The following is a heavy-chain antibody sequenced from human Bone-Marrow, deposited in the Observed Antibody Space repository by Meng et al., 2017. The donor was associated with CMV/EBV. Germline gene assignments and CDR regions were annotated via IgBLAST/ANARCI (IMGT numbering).Heavy chain of an antibody. CDR3: ARVFMGAENY. CDR1: GFTFSSYS. CDR2: ISSSSSYI. Sequence: GESLKISCAASGFTFSSYSMNWVRQAPGKGLEWVSSISSSSSYIYYADSVKGRFTISRDNAKKSLYLQMNSLRAEDTAVHYCARVFMGAENYWGQGTLVTVSS. D-gene: IGHD3-16*01. V-gene: IGHV3-21*01. J-gene: IGHJ4*02.